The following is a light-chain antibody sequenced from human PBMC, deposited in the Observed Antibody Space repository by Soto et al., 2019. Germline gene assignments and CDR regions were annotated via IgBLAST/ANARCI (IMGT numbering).Light chain of an antibody. CDR1: QSISSW. V-gene: IGKV1-5*03. CDR2: KAS. J-gene: IGKJ1*01. Sequence: DIQMTQSPSTLSASVGDRVTITCRASQSISSWLAWYQQKPGKAPKLLIYKASSLESGVPSRFSGSGSGTEXXXXXXXLXXDDFATYYCQQYNNYPWTFGQGTKVEIK. CDR3: QQYNNYPWT.